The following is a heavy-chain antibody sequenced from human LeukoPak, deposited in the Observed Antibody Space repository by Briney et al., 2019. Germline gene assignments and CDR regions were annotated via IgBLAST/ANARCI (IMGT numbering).Heavy chain of an antibody. CDR2: IYFSGST. J-gene: IGHJ4*02. CDR1: GGFVSTYN. D-gene: IGHD3-10*01. CDR3: EGQRDDSGSTYDY. V-gene: IGHV4-4*07. Sequence: PSETLSLTCTVYGGFVSTYNWAWIRQPAGKGLEWIGCIYFSGSTNYNPSLESRVVVSVDTSKNQVSLKLSSVTAADTAIYYCEGQRDDSGSTYDYWGQGTLVTVSS.